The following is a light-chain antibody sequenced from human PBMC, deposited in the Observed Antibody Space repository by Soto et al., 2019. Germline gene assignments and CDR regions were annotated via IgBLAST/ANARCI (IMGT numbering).Light chain of an antibody. CDR3: QQYGSSPPWT. Sequence: EIVLTQSPGTLSLSPGERATLSCRASRSVSSSYLAWYQQKPGQAPRLLIYGASSRATGIPDRFSGSGSGTDFTRTISRLEPEDFAGDYCQQYGSSPPWTVGQGTKVEIK. V-gene: IGKV3-20*01. J-gene: IGKJ1*01. CDR1: RSVSSSY. CDR2: GAS.